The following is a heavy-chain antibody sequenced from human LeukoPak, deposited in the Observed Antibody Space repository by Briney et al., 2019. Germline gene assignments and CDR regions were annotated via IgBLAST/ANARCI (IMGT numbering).Heavy chain of an antibody. CDR1: GFTFSNYA. CDR3: AKAPDGSSYYFDY. CDR2: ISYDGSNK. D-gene: IGHD6-6*01. Sequence: GGSLRLSCAASGFTFSNYAMSWVRQAPGKGLEWVAVISYDGSNKYYADSVKGRFTISRDNSKNTLYLQMNSLRAEDTAVYYCAKAPDGSSYYFDYWGQGTLVTVSS. J-gene: IGHJ4*02. V-gene: IGHV3-30*18.